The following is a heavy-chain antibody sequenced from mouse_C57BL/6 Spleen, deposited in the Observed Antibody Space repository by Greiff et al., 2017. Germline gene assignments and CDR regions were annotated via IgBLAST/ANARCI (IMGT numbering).Heavy chain of an antibody. CDR1: GYTFTSYW. D-gene: IGHD4-1*01. CDR2: IDPSDSYT. V-gene: IGHV1-50*01. J-gene: IGHJ2*01. Sequence: VQLQQPGAELVKPGASVKLSCKASGYTFTSYWMQWVKQRPGQGLEWIGEIDPSDSYTNYNQKFKGKATLTVDTSSSTAYMQLSSLTSEDSAVYYCARRTGTGYWGQGTTLTVSS. CDR3: ARRTGTGY.